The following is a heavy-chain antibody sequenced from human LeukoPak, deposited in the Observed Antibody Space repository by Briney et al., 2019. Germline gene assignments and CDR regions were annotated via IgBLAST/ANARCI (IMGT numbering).Heavy chain of an antibody. D-gene: IGHD3-22*01. J-gene: IGHJ3*02. CDR2: INTSGST. CDR1: GGSISSYY. Sequence: SETLSLTCTVSGGSISSYYWSWIRQPAGKGLEWIGRINTSGSTNYNPSLKSRVTMSVDTSKNQFSLNLSSVTAADTAVYYCASLKNYYDSSGNLVTDAFDIWGQGTMVTVSS. CDR3: ASLKNYYDSSGNLVTDAFDI. V-gene: IGHV4-4*07.